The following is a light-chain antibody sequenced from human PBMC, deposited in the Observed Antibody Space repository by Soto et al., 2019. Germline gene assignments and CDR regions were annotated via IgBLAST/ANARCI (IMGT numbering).Light chain of an antibody. CDR2: DVS. Sequence: LTQPASVSGSPGQSITISCTGTSSDVGGYNYVSWYQQHPGKAPKLMIYDVSNRPSGVSNRFSGSKSGNTASLTISGLQAEDEADYYCSSYTSSSTKVFGTGTKVTVL. V-gene: IGLV2-14*01. CDR3: SSYTSSSTKV. J-gene: IGLJ1*01. CDR1: SSDVGGYNY.